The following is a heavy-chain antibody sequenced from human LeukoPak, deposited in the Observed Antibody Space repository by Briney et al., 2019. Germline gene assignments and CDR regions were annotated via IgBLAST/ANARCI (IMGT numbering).Heavy chain of an antibody. CDR1: GFTFSSYA. CDR2: ISGGGLST. Sequence: GGSLRLSCAASGFTFSSYAMNWVRQAPGKGLEWVSTISGGGLSTYYADSVKGRLTISRDNSKSTLYLQMTSLRAEDTAVYYCAKAQSGYTSFDYWGQGTLVTVSS. V-gene: IGHV3-23*01. J-gene: IGHJ4*02. CDR3: AKAQSGYTSFDY. D-gene: IGHD5-18*01.